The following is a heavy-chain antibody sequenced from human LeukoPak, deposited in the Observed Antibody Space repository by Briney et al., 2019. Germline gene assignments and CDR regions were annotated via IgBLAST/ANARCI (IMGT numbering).Heavy chain of an antibody. CDR1: GFIFSKYS. J-gene: IGHJ4*02. CDR3: VRDSEQLTYPDY. CDR2: ISSCGSTI. Sequence: PGGSLRLSCAASGFIFSKYSMIWVRQAPGTGLEWLAYISSCGSTIYYADSVKGRFTLSRDNAKNSLYLQMNSLTVEDTAVYYCVRDSEQLTYPDYWGQGTLVTVSS. V-gene: IGHV3-48*04. D-gene: IGHD6-6*01.